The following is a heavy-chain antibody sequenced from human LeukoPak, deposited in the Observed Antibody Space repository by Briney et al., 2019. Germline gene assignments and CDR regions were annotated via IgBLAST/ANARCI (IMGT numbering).Heavy chain of an antibody. V-gene: IGHV4-59*12. CDR2: IYNSGNT. J-gene: IGHJ4*02. CDR3: ARSFYDILTG. CDR1: GGSISNYY. D-gene: IGHD3-9*01. Sequence: SETLSLTCTVSGGSISNYYCNWIRQPPGKGLQWIGYIYNSGNTNYNPSLKSRVTISVDTSKNQFSLKLSSVTAADTAVYYCARSFYDILTGWGQGTLVTVSS.